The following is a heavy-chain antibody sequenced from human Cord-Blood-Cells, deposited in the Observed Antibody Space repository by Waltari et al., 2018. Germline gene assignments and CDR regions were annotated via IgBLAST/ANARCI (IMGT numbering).Heavy chain of an antibody. Sequence: QVQLQQWGAGLLKPSETLSLTCAVYGGSFSGYYWSWIRQPPGKGLEWIGEINHSGSTNYSPSLKSRGTISVDTSKNQFSLKLSSVTAADTAVYYWASLPAAIGSWFDPWGQGTLVTVSS. CDR3: ASLPAAIGSWFDP. D-gene: IGHD2-2*02. CDR2: INHSGST. CDR1: GGSFSGYY. V-gene: IGHV4-34*01. J-gene: IGHJ5*02.